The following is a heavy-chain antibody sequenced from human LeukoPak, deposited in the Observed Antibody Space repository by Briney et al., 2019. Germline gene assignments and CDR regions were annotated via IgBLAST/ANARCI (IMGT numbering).Heavy chain of an antibody. CDR3: AKASPSPGYYFDY. J-gene: IGHJ4*02. CDR1: GFTSSSYG. V-gene: IGHV3-33*06. CDR2: IWYDGSNK. Sequence: PGGSLRLSCAASGFTSSSYGMHWVRQAPGKGLELVAVIWYDGSNKYYADSVKGRFTISRDNSKNTLYLQMNSLRAEDTAVYYCAKASPSPGYYFDYWGQGTLVTVSS. D-gene: IGHD1-14*01.